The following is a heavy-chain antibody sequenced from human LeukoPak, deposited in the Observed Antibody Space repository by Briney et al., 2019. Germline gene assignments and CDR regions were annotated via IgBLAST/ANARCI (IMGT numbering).Heavy chain of an antibody. V-gene: IGHV4-34*01. CDR3: ARGRPCWQWRYFFDY. D-gene: IGHD6-19*01. CDR2: INHSGST. CDR1: GGSFSGYY. Sequence: SETLSLTCAVYGGSFSGYYWSWIRQPPGKGLEWIGEINHSGSTNYNPSLKSRVTISVDTSKNQFSLKLSSVTAADTAVYYCARGRPCWQWRYFFDYWGQGTLVTVSS. J-gene: IGHJ4*02.